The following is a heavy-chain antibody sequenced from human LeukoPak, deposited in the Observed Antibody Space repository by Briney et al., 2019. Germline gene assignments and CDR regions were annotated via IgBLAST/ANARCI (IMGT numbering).Heavy chain of an antibody. V-gene: IGHV3-33*06. J-gene: IGHJ4*02. CDR3: AKHYDDYFDY. CDR2: IWYDGSIK. Sequence: GGSLRLSCAASGFTFDTHGMHWVRQAPGKGLEWVAVIWYDGSIKYYSDSVKGRFTISRDNSKNTLYLQMNSLRAEDTALYYCAKHYDDYFDYWGQGTLVTVSS. CDR1: GFTFDTHG. D-gene: IGHD5-12*01.